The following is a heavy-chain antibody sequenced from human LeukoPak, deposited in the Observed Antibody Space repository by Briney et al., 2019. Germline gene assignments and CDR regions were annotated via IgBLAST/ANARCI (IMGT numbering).Heavy chain of an antibody. V-gene: IGHV1-2*02. CDR2: INPNSGGT. J-gene: IGHJ4*02. Sequence: ASVKVSCKASGCTFTGYYMHWVRQAPGQGLEWMGWINPNSGGTNYAQKFQGRVTMTRDTSISTAYMELSRLRSDDTAVYYCALGYDFWSGYHYWGQGTLVTVSS. CDR3: ALGYDFWSGYHY. CDR1: GCTFTGYY. D-gene: IGHD3-3*01.